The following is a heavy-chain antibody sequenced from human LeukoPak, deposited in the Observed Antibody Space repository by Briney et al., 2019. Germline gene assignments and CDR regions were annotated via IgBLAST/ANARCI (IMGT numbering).Heavy chain of an antibody. J-gene: IGHJ4*02. Sequence: GGSLRLSCAASGFTFRNCVIHWVRQAPGKGVEWVAVTSSDLNVKLYADSVKGRFTISRDNSRSTLYLQMNSLRPEDTAIYYCAREGYYGSGSPPSLYFDYWGQGTLVTVSS. V-gene: IGHV3-30-3*01. CDR3: AREGYYGSGSPPSLYFDY. CDR2: TSSDLNVK. D-gene: IGHD3-10*01. CDR1: GFTFRNCV.